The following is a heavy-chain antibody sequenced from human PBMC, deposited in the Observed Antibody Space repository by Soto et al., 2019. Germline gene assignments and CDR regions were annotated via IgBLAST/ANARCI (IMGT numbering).Heavy chain of an antibody. CDR3: ARSIAARLNWFDP. J-gene: IGHJ5*02. CDR2: IKQDGSEK. V-gene: IGHV3-7*01. D-gene: IGHD6-6*01. Sequence: GGSLRLSCAASGFTFSSYWMSWVRQAPGKGLEWVANIKQDGSEKYYVDSVKGRFTISRDNAKNSLYLQMNSLRAEATDVYYCARSIAARLNWFDPWGQGTLVTVSS. CDR1: GFTFSSYW.